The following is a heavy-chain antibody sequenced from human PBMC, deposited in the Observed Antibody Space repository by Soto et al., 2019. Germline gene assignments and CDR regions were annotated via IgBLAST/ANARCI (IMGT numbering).Heavy chain of an antibody. D-gene: IGHD2-8*01. J-gene: IGHJ5*02. CDR2: IYYSGST. V-gene: IGHV4-59*01. CDR1: GGSISSYY. Sequence: QVQLQESGPGLVKPSETLSLTCTVSGGSISSYYWSWIRQPPGKGLEWIGYIYYSGSTNYNPSLKSRVTISVDPSKNQFSLKLSSVTAADTAVYYCARALTLVLGYCTNGVCYTSWFDPWGQGTLVTVSS. CDR3: ARALTLVLGYCTNGVCYTSWFDP.